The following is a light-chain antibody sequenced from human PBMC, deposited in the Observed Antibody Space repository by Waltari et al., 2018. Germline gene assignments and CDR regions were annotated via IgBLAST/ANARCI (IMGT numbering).Light chain of an antibody. CDR1: QSISGSY. CDR2: GGS. Sequence: PGERATLSCRASQSISGSYLAWYQQKPGQAPRLLIFGGSIRGTGIPDKYSGSGSETDFTLTISRLDPEDSAVYYCQQYDTSPRTFGPGTKVEI. V-gene: IGKV3-20*01. CDR3: QQYDTSPRT. J-gene: IGKJ1*01.